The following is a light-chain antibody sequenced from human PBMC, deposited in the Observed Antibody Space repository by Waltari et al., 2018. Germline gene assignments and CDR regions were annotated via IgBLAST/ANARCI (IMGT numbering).Light chain of an antibody. CDR1: DIVSKI. CDR3: HMWDGTTDHYV. Sequence: SYVLSQPPSVSVAPGQTAPITCVGSDIVSKIVHWYQTKAGQAPVLVVYDDSGRPSGIPERFSGSNSGNTATLTISRVEAGDEADYYCHMWDGTTDHYVFGTGTKVTVL. J-gene: IGLJ1*01. V-gene: IGLV3-21*02. CDR2: DDS.